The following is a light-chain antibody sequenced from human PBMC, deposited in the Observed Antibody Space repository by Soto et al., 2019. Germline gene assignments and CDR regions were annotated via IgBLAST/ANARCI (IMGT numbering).Light chain of an antibody. Sequence: EIVMTQSPATLSVSPGERATLSCTASHSVGNNLAWYQQKLGQAPRLLIYGASTRAAGIPARFSGSVSGTEFTLTISSLQSEDFAVYYCQHFDNWPPGYTFGQGTKLEIK. J-gene: IGKJ2*01. CDR2: GAS. V-gene: IGKV3-15*01. CDR3: QHFDNWPPGYT. CDR1: HSVGNN.